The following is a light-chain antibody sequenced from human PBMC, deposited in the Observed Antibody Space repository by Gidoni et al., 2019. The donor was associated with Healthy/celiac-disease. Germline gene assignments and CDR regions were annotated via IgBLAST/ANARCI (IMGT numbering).Light chain of an antibody. J-gene: IGKJ2*04. CDR3: QQYNNWPPGS. CDR2: GSS. CDR1: QSVSSN. V-gene: IGKV3-15*01. Sequence: EILMPHPQATLSVSPGERATLSCRASQSVSSNLACYQLKPGQAPRLLIYGSSTRATGIPARFSGSGSGTEFTLTISSLQSEDFAVYYCQQYNNWPPGSFGQGTKLEIK.